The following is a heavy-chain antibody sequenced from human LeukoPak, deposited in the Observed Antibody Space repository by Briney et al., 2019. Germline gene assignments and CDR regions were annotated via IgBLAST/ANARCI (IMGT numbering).Heavy chain of an antibody. CDR3: AKEGGNSDLDY. Sequence: PGGSLRLSCAASGFTFRNYWMYWVRQAPGKGLVWVSFINSDGNFKTYEDSVKGRFTISRDNAKNIVYLQMNSLGAEDSAVYYCAKEGGNSDLDYWGQGTLVTFSS. V-gene: IGHV3-74*03. CDR2: INSDGNFK. CDR1: GFTFRNYW. D-gene: IGHD4-23*01. J-gene: IGHJ4*02.